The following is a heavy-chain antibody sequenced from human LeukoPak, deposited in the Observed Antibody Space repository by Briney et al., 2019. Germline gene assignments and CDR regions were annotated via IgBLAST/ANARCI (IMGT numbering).Heavy chain of an antibody. CDR2: IYGSGGST. D-gene: IGHD6-13*01. Sequence: PGGSLRLSCAASGFTFSNSAMTWVRQAPGKGLEWVSCIYGSGGSTYYADSVRGRFTISRDNSKNTLYLQMNSLTGEDTAVYYCAKGPGYSSSWYSGPNWYFDLWGRGTVVTVSS. CDR3: AKGPGYSSSWYSGPNWYFDL. J-gene: IGHJ2*01. CDR1: GFTFSNSA. V-gene: IGHV3-23*01.